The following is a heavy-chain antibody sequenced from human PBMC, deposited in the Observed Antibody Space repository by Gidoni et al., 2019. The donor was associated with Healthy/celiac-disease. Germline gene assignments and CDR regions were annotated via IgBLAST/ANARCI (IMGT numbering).Heavy chain of an antibody. V-gene: IGHV3-33*01. CDR1: GFPFSSYG. CDR3: GGGIWSGYSHYYYGIDV. J-gene: IGHJ6*02. CDR2: SRVDGSNK. D-gene: IGHD3-3*01. Sequence: QVQLVESGGGVVQPGRSLRRPGAASGFPFSSYGMSWVRHGPGKGLEGVGVSRVDGSNKVYGDSVKWRFTISRDHSQNPLYLAINSLRAGGPAVYFLGGGIWSGYSHYYYGIDVWGQGTTGTVSS.